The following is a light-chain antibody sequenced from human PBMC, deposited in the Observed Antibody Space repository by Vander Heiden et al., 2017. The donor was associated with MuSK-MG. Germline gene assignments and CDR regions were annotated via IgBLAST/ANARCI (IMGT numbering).Light chain of an antibody. V-gene: IGKV1-39*01. J-gene: IGKJ1*01. Sequence: DIQMTQSPSSLSASVGDRVTITCRASQSLTNYLNWYQQKPGRAPELLIYAASNLQTGVPSRFSGSGSGTDFTLSISNLQPEDFATYYCQQSDSTPRSFGQGTKVEIK. CDR1: QSLTNY. CDR3: QQSDSTPRS. CDR2: AAS.